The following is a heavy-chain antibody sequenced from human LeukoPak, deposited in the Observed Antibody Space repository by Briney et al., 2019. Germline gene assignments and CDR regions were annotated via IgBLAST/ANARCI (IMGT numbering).Heavy chain of an antibody. CDR2: ISSSSSYT. Sequence: GGSLRLSCAASGFTFSDYYMSWIRQAPGKGLEWVSYISSSSSYTNYADSVKGRFTISRDNSKNTLYLQMNSLRAEDTAVYYCARGGVVPAAIRELHYFDYWGQGTLVTVSS. D-gene: IGHD2-2*01. CDR1: GFTFSDYY. CDR3: ARGGVVPAAIRELHYFDY. V-gene: IGHV3-11*06. J-gene: IGHJ4*02.